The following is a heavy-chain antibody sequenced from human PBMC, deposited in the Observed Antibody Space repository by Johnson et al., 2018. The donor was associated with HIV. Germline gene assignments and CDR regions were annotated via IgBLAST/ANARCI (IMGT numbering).Heavy chain of an antibody. CDR1: GFTFSSYA. V-gene: IGHV3-23*04. D-gene: IGHD1-26*01. CDR2: INWNGGSNK. Sequence: EVQLVESGGGVVQPGGSLRLSCAASGFTFSSYAMSWVRQAPGKGLEWVSDINWNGGSNKYYADSVKGRFTISRDNSKNTLYLRMNSLRVDDTAVYYCARGREDFWGQGTMVTVSP. J-gene: IGHJ3*01. CDR3: ARGREDF.